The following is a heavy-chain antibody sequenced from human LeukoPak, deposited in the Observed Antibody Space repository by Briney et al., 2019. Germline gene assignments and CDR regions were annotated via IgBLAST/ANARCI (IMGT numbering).Heavy chain of an antibody. J-gene: IGHJ4*02. V-gene: IGHV3-74*01. CDR1: GFTFSTYW. D-gene: IGHD5-18*01. CDR2: IDSDGSIR. Sequence: GGSLRLSCAASGFTFSTYWMXWVRXAPGKXXVWVSRIDSDGSIRTYADSVKGRFTISRDNAKNTLYLQMNSLRAEDTAVYYCAREESAGYSYGYWGQGTLVTVSS. CDR3: AREESAGYSYGY.